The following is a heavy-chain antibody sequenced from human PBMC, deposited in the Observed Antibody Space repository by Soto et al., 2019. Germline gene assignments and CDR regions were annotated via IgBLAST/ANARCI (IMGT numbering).Heavy chain of an antibody. CDR3: ASRIVVVVAATRVGAFDI. CDR1: GGSISSSSYY. Sequence: QLQLQESGPGLVKPSETLSLTCTVSGGSISSSSYYWGWIRQPPGKGLEWIGSIYYSGSTYYNPSLKRRVTISVDTSKNQFSLKLSSVTAADTAVYYCASRIVVVVAATRVGAFDIWGQGTMVTVSS. D-gene: IGHD2-15*01. J-gene: IGHJ3*02. V-gene: IGHV4-39*01. CDR2: IYYSGST.